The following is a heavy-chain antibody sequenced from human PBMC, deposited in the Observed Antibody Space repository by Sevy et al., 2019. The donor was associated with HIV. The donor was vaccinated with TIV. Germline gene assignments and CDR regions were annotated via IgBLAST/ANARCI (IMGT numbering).Heavy chain of an antibody. J-gene: IGHJ5*01. V-gene: IGHV3-33*01. CDR1: GFTFRSFS. CDR3: ARDAARVIVPTAGFDS. CDR2: IWYDGRTE. D-gene: IGHD1-1*01. Sequence: GGSLRLSCVASGFTFRSFSMHWVRQAPGKGLEWVAEIWYDGRTERYADSVQGRFTISRDNSKKTLYLQMNSLRDEDTAIYYCARDAARVIVPTAGFDSWGQGTLVTVSS.